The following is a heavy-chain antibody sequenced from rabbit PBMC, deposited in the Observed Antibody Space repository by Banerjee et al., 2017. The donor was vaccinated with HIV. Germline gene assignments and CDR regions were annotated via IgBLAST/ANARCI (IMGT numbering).Heavy chain of an antibody. Sequence: IATGDGSTYYASWAKGRFTITRSTSLSTVTLQLTSLTAADTATYFCARDRDTGSVYYFDLWGPGTLVTVS. V-gene: IGHV1S47*01. D-gene: IGHD8-1*01. CDR3: ARDRDTGSVYYFDL. J-gene: IGHJ4*01. CDR2: IATGDGST.